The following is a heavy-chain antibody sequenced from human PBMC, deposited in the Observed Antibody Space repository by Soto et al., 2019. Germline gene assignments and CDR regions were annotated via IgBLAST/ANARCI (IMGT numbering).Heavy chain of an antibody. CDR1: GGSFSGYY. CDR3: AREDHYYYYYGTDV. V-gene: IGHV4-34*01. Sequence: SETLSLTCAVYGGSFSGYYWSWIRQPPGKGLEWIGEINHSGSTNYNPSLKSRVTISVDTSKNQFSLKLSSVTAADTAVYYCAREDHYYYYYGTDVWGQGTTVTVSS. CDR2: INHSGST. J-gene: IGHJ6*02.